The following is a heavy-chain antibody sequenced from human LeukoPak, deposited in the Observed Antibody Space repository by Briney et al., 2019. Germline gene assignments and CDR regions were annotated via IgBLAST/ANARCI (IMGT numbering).Heavy chain of an antibody. J-gene: IGHJ4*02. CDR3: ARDQDSYGQDYYDSSGYYR. CDR1: GLTFSRYS. CDR2: ISSSSYI. V-gene: IGHV3-21*01. Sequence: GGSLRLSCAASGLTFSRYSMNWVRQAPGKGLEWVSSISSSSYIYYADSVKGRFTISRDNAKNSLYLQMNSLRAEDTAVYYCARDQDSYGQDYYDSSGYYRWGQGTLVTVSS. D-gene: IGHD3-22*01.